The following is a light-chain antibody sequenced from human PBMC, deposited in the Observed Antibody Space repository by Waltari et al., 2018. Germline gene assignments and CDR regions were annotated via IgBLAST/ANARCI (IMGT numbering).Light chain of an antibody. CDR2: DAS. Sequence: DIVLPQTPGTLSLSPGDRATLSCTARKIVGKSLAWYQQKPGQAPRLLIYDASSRATGIPDRFSGSGFGTDFSLTISRLEPEDFAVYYCQKYVSLPATFGQGTKVEIK. V-gene: IGKV3-20*01. CDR3: QKYVSLPAT. J-gene: IGKJ1*01. CDR1: KIVGKS.